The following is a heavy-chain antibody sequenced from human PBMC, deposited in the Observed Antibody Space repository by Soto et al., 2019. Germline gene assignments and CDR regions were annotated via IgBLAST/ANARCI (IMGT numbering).Heavy chain of an antibody. V-gene: IGHV3-48*03. J-gene: IGHJ4*02. CDR2: ITGSGGAM. Sequence: GGSLRLSCTASGFDFSGSEMNWFRQAPGRGLEWVAYITGSGGAMFHADSVKGRFSISRDNAKNSLFLEMNNLTADDAGLYYCAKVAPFILGSPFWGQGTLVTVSS. CDR3: AKVAPFILGSPF. D-gene: IGHD2-21*01. CDR1: GFDFSGSE.